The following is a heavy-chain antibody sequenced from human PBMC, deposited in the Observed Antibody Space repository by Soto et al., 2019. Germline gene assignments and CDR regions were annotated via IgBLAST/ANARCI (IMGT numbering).Heavy chain of an antibody. D-gene: IGHD3-9*01. J-gene: IGHJ4*02. CDR1: GFTFSSYA. Sequence: EVQLLESGGGLVQPGGSLRLSCAASGFTFSSYAMSWVRQAPGKGLEWVSAISGSGGSTYYADSVKRRFTISRDNSKNTLYLQMNSLRAEDTAVYYCAKDRDYDIVRLSRWGQGTLVTVSS. CDR2: ISGSGGST. CDR3: AKDRDYDIVRLSR. V-gene: IGHV3-23*01.